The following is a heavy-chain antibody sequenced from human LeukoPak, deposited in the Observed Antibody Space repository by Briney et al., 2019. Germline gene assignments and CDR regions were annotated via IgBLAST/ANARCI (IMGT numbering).Heavy chain of an antibody. J-gene: IGHJ4*02. V-gene: IGHV1-24*01. CDR1: GDTLSELT. D-gene: IGHD3-10*01. CDR3: AAGGIYSLLDY. Sequence: ASVKVSCKVSGDTLSELTMHWVRQAPGKGLEWMGGFDPGAGEILYAQQFQGRVTMTEDTSTDTAYMELTSLRSEDSGVYFCAAGGIYSLLDYWGQGTLVTVSS. CDR2: FDPGAGEI.